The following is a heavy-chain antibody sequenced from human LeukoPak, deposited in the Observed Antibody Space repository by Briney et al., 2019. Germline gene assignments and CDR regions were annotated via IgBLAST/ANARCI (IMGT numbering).Heavy chain of an antibody. CDR1: GLTVRSNY. D-gene: IGHD2-15*01. V-gene: IGHV3-53*01. CDR3: TRKYCSGGSCLDDIFDI. J-gene: IGHJ3*02. CDR2: IFGDNRT. Sequence: AGGSLRLSCAASGLTVRSNYMNWVRQAPGKGLEWVSLIFGDNRTHYADSVRGRFSISWDDSKNTVYLEMNTLRVEDTAVYYCTRKYCSGGSCLDDIFDIWGQGTIVTVSS.